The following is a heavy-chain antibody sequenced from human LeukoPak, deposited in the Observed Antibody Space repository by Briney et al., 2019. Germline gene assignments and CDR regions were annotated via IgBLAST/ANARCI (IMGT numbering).Heavy chain of an antibody. J-gene: IGHJ4*02. CDR2: IYTSGST. Sequence: SETLSLTCTVSGGSISSGRYYWGWVRQPAGRGLEWVGRIYTSGSTNYNPSLKSRVTISVDTSKNQFSLKLSSVTAADTAVYYCARVRSSGYYWVSYFDYWGQGTLVTVSS. CDR1: GGSISSGRYY. D-gene: IGHD3-22*01. V-gene: IGHV4-61*02. CDR3: ARVRSSGYYWVSYFDY.